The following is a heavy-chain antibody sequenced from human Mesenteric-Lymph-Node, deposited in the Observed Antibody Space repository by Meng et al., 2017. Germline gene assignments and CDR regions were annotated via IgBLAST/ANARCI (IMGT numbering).Heavy chain of an antibody. CDR2: ISSSSSYI. J-gene: IGHJ4*02. CDR1: GFTFSSYS. D-gene: IGHD6-19*01. Sequence: GESLKISCAASGFTFSSYSMNWVRQAPGKGLEWVSSISSSSSYIYYADSVKGRFTISRDNAKNSLYLQMNSLRAEDTAVYYCARSGSGWYFDGYWGQGTLVTVSS. CDR3: ARSGSGWYFDGY. V-gene: IGHV3-21*01.